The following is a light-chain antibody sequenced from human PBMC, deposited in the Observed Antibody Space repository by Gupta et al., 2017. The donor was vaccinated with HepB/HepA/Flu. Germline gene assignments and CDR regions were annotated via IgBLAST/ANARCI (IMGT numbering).Light chain of an antibody. V-gene: IGKV3-11*01. J-gene: IGKJ5*01. CDR2: DAS. CDR1: QSVSSY. CDR3: QQRSNWPLT. Sequence: EIVLTQSRATLSLCPGERATLSCRASQSVSSYLAWYQQKPGQTPRLLIYDASNRSTGIPARFSGSGSGTDFTLTISSLEPEDFAVYYCQQRSNWPLTFGQGTRLEIK.